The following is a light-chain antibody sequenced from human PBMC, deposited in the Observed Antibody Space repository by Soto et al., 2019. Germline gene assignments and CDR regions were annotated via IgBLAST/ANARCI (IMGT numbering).Light chain of an antibody. CDR1: QIVTSSY. J-gene: IGKJ4*01. CDR3: XQYGRSPA. CDR2: GAS. V-gene: IGKV3-20*01. Sequence: EIVLTQSPGTLSLSPGERATLSCRASQIVTSSYLAWYQQKPGQAPRLLIYGASSRATGIPDRFSGSGSGTXXXXXXXRLEXEDXXXXXXXQYGRSPAFGGGTKVEIK.